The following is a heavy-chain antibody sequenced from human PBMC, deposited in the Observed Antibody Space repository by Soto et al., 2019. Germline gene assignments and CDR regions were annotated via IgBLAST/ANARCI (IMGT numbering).Heavy chain of an antibody. J-gene: IGHJ6*02. CDR2: ISSSSSYI. Sequence: EVQLVESGGGLVKPGGSLRLSCSTSGFTFSTNSKNWVRQAPGKGLEWVTSISSSSSYIYYADSVKGRFTISRDNAKNSLYLQMNSLRAEDTAVYYCARYDSSGYYWPYYYYGMDVWGQGTTVTVSS. CDR1: GFTFSTNS. CDR3: ARYDSSGYYWPYYYYGMDV. V-gene: IGHV3-21*01. D-gene: IGHD3-22*01.